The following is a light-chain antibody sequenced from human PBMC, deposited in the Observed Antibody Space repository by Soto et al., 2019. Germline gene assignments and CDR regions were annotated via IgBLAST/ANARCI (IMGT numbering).Light chain of an antibody. V-gene: IGKV3-11*01. J-gene: IGKJ1*01. Sequence: EIVLTQSPATLSLSPGERATLSRRASQSVSSYLAWYQQKPGQAPRLLMYDTSNRATGIPARFSGSGSGTDFTLTISSLEPEDFAVYYCQQRSNFLWKFGQGTKVEIK. CDR3: QQRSNFLWK. CDR2: DTS. CDR1: QSVSSY.